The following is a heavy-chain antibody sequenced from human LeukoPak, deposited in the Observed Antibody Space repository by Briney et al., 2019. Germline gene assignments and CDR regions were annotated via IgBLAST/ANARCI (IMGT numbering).Heavy chain of an antibody. J-gene: IGHJ4*02. CDR2: VDPSDGAT. CDR1: GHTFTSYN. CDR3: ARDRGRTFDFDC. V-gene: IGHV1-46*01. Sequence: ASVKVSCKASGHTFTSYNFYWVRQAPGQGLEWMGIVDPSDGATSYAQKFQGRVAMTRDMSTRTVYLELSSLRSDDTALYYCARDRGRTFDFDCWGQGTLVTVSS. D-gene: IGHD1-14*01.